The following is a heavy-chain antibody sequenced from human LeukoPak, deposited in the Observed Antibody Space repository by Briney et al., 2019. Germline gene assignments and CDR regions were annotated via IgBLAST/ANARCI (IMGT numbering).Heavy chain of an antibody. D-gene: IGHD6-13*01. CDR1: GGTFSSYA. CDR2: IIPILGTA. J-gene: IGHJ4*02. V-gene: IGHV1-69*05. CDR3: ARGARIAAAGTFSAFDY. Sequence: SVKVSCKASGGTFSSYAISWVRQAPGQGLEWMGRIIPILGTANYAQKFQGRVTITTDESTSTAYMELSSLRSEDTAVYYCARGARIAAAGTFSAFDYWGQGTLVTVSS.